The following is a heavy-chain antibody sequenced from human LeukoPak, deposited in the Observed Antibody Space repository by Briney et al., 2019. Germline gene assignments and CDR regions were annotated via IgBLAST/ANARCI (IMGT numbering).Heavy chain of an antibody. CDR1: GDSISSSSYD. CDR2: IYYSGRS. CDR3: ARIQHHYYYYGMDV. D-gene: IGHD1-1*01. Sequence: PSETLSLTCTVSGDSISSSSYDWRWIRQPPGKGLEWIGSIYYSGRSYYNPSLKHRVTISVDTSKNQFSLKLNSVTAADTAVYFCARIQHHYYYYGMDVWGQGTTVTVSS. V-gene: IGHV4-39*07. J-gene: IGHJ6*02.